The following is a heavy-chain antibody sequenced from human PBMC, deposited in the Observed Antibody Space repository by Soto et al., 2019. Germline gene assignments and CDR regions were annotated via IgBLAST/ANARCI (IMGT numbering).Heavy chain of an antibody. CDR3: AREGAFGYIWYFDL. V-gene: IGHV3-66*01. D-gene: IGHD5-18*01. J-gene: IGHJ2*01. CDR2: IYSGGST. Sequence: PGGSLRLSCAASGFSVSSNYMSWLRQAPGKGLEWVSIIYSGGSTYYADSVKGRFTISRDNSKNTLYLQMNSLTGEDTAMYYCAREGAFGYIWYFDLWGRGTLVTVSS. CDR1: GFSVSSNY.